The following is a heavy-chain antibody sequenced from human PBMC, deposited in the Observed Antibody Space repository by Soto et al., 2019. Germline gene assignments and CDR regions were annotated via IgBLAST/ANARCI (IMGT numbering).Heavy chain of an antibody. CDR3: ARETTVTTVFDY. Sequence: PSETLSLTCTVSGGSVSSGSYYWSCIRQPPGKGLEWIGYIYYSGSTNYNPSLKSRVTISVDTSKNQFSLKLSSVTAADTAVYYCARETTVTTVFDYWGQGALVTVSS. CDR1: GGSVSSGSYY. V-gene: IGHV4-61*01. CDR2: IYYSGST. D-gene: IGHD4-17*01. J-gene: IGHJ4*02.